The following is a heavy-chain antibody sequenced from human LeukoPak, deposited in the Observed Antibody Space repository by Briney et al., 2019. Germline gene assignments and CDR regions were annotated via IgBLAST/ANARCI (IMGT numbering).Heavy chain of an antibody. CDR3: ARVPSKWDNWFDP. CDR1: GGSISSSNW. D-gene: IGHD1-26*01. Sequence: SETLSLTCAVSGGSISSSNWWSWVRQPPGKELEWIGEIYHSGSTNYNPSLKSRVAISVDNSKNQFSLRLSSVTAADTATYYCARVPSKWDNWFDPWGQGTLVTVSS. V-gene: IGHV4-4*02. CDR2: IYHSGST. J-gene: IGHJ5*02.